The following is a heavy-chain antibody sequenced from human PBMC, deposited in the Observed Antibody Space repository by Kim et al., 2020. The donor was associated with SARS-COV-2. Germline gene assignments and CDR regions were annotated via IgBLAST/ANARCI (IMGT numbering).Heavy chain of an antibody. D-gene: IGHD2-2*01. CDR3: ARGRVPAVPTYWFDP. CDR2: IYYSGST. CDR1: GGSISSYY. Sequence: SETLSLTCTVSGGSISSYYWSWIRQPPGKGLEWIGYIYYSGSTNYNPSLKSRVTISVDTCKNQFSLKLSSVTAADTAVYYCARGRVPAVPTYWFDPWGQGTLVTVSS. V-gene: IGHV4-59*13. J-gene: IGHJ5*02.